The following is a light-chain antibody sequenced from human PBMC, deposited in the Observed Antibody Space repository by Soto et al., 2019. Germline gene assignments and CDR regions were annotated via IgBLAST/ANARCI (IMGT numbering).Light chain of an antibody. Sequence: EIVLPQSPGTLSLSPGERATLACMSSESVSSYDLASYQQTPGQAPRLLSSPASSRATGIPHRFIGGGFGTDITLTISSLEPEDFAVDYWQQCWCSPWTYGQGTEVEGK. CDR1: ESVSSYD. CDR2: PAS. J-gene: IGKJ1*01. CDR3: QQCWCSPWT. V-gene: IGKV3-20*01.